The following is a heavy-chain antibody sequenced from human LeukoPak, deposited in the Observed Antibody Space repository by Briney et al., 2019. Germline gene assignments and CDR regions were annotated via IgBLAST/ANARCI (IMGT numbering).Heavy chain of an antibody. CDR3: ARHVPSALRVVVVTSDWYFDL. D-gene: IGHD2-21*02. CDR1: GGSIINNHYY. Sequence: SETLSLTCTASGGSIINNHYYWGWIRQPPGKGLEWIGPVFHGGSTYYNPSLESRVTISVDTANNQFSLNLRSVTAADTALYYCARHVPSALRVVVVTSDWYFDLWGRGTLVTVSS. V-gene: IGHV4-39*01. CDR2: VFHGGST. J-gene: IGHJ2*01.